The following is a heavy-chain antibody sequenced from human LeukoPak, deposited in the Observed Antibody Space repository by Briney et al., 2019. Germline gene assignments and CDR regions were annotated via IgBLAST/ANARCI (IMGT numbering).Heavy chain of an antibody. D-gene: IGHD3-9*01. CDR1: GGSISSYY. Sequence: SETLSLTCTVSGGSISSYYWSWIRQPPGKGLEWIGYIYYSGSTYYNPSLKSRVTISVDTSKNQFSLKLSSVTAADTAVYYCASRAAGYYAILTGYYGDFDYWGQGTLVTVSS. CDR2: IYYSGST. V-gene: IGHV4-59*08. J-gene: IGHJ4*02. CDR3: ASRAAGYYAILTGYYGDFDY.